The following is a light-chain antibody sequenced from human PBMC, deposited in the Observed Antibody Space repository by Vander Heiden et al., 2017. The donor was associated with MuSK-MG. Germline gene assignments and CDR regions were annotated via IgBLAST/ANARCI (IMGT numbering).Light chain of an antibody. CDR1: SSNVDIYNY. CDR2: DVN. CDR3: CSYAGSRV. J-gene: IGLJ2*01. V-gene: IGLV2-11*01. Sequence: QSALTQPRAVSGSPGRSVTISCTGTSSNVDIYNYISWYQQHPGTAPKLISDDVNKRSSGVPDRFSGAKSGNTAYLTITGLEAEDEADYHCCSYAGSRVFGGGTKLTVL.